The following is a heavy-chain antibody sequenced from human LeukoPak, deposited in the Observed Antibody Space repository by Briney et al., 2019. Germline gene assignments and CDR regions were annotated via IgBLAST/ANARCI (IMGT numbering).Heavy chain of an antibody. V-gene: IGHV4-34*01. D-gene: IGHD2/OR15-2a*01. J-gene: IGHJ4*02. Sequence: SETLSLTCAVYGGSFSGYYWSFIRQPPGKGLEWIGEINHSGSTNYNPSLKSRVTISVDTSKNQFSLKLSSVTAADTAVYYCARQALFPLFSHWGQGTLVTVSS. CDR3: ARQALFPLFSH. CDR2: INHSGST. CDR1: GGSFSGYY.